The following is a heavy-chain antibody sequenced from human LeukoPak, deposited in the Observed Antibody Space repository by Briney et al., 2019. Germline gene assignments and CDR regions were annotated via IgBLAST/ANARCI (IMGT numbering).Heavy chain of an antibody. CDR1: GYTFTSYA. J-gene: IGHJ4*02. Sequence: ASVTVSCKASGYTFTSYAMNWVRQAPGQGLEWMGWINTNTGNPTYAQGFTVRFVFSLDTSVSTAYLQISSLKAEDTAVYYCARHPLYSSSWYRVFDYWGQGTLVTVSS. V-gene: IGHV7-4-1*02. CDR2: INTNTGNP. D-gene: IGHD6-13*01. CDR3: ARHPLYSSSWYRVFDY.